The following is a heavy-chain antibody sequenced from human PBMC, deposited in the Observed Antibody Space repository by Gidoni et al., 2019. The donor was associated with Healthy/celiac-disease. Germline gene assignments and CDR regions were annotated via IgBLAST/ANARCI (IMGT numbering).Heavy chain of an antibody. CDR3: ARGVSDTAMGNDASDI. V-gene: IGHV1-69*01. J-gene: IGHJ3*02. Sequence: HVQLVQSRAEVQKPWSSVKFSCKASAATFLSYAISWVRQALGQGLGWMGGIIPIFGTANYAQKFQGRGTITADESTSTAYMELSSLRSEDTAVYYCARGVSDTAMGNDASDIWGQGTMVTVSS. D-gene: IGHD5-18*01. CDR1: AATFLSYA. CDR2: IIPIFGTA.